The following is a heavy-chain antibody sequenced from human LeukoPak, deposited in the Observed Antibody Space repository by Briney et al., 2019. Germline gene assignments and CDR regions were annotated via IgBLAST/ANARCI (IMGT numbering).Heavy chain of an antibody. J-gene: IGHJ5*02. V-gene: IGHV3-23*01. CDR1: GFTFSGYE. CDR3: AKGDRNSGWSP. Sequence: PGGSLRLSCAASGFTFSGYEMNWVRQAPGKGLEWVSAISASSDYTFYADSVKGRFTISRDNSKNTLYLQMNSLRAEDTAIYYCAKGDRNSGWSPWGQGTLVTVSS. D-gene: IGHD6-19*01. CDR2: ISASSDYT.